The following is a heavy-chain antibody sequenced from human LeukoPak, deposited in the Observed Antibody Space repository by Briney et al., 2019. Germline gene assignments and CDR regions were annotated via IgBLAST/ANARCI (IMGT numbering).Heavy chain of an antibody. CDR1: GFTFSSYS. CDR2: ISSSSSYI. D-gene: IGHD3-3*01. V-gene: IGHV3-21*01. Sequence: GGSLRLSCAASGFTFSSYSMNWVRQAPGKGLEWVSSISSSSSYIYYADSVKGRFTISRDNAKNSLYLQMNSLRAEDTAVYYCARDEIRNQRRFLEWLIPEYYLDYWGQGTLVTVSS. J-gene: IGHJ4*02. CDR3: ARDEIRNQRRFLEWLIPEYYLDY.